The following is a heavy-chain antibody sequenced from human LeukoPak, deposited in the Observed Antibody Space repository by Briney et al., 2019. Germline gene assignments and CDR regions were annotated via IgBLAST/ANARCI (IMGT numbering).Heavy chain of an antibody. Sequence: SVKVSCKASRGTFSSYAISWVRQAAGQGLEWMGGIIPIFGTANYAQKFQGRVTITADESTSTAYMELSSLRSEDTAAYYCARGRFGELLGYFDYWGQGTTVTVAS. J-gene: IGHJ4*03. CDR3: ARGRFGELLGYFDY. CDR1: RGTFSSYA. CDR2: IIPIFGTA. V-gene: IGHV1-69*01. D-gene: IGHD3-10*01.